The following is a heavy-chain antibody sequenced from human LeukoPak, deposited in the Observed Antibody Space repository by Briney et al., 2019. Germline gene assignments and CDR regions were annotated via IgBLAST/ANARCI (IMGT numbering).Heavy chain of an antibody. J-gene: IGHJ4*02. Sequence: ASVKVSCKASGYTFTGYYMHWVRQAPGQGLEWMGWINPNSGGTNYAQKFQGRVTMTRDTSISTAYMELSGLRSDDTAVYYCARECKTNYGDWLAYWGQGTLVTVSS. CDR3: ARECKTNYGDWLAY. CDR1: GYTFTGYY. V-gene: IGHV1-2*02. D-gene: IGHD4-17*01. CDR2: INPNSGGT.